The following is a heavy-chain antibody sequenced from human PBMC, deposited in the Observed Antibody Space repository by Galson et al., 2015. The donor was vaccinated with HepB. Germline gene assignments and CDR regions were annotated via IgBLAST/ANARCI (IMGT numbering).Heavy chain of an antibody. CDR3: SRQAHATYSSGWSDY. Sequence: QSGAEVKKPGESLRISCKGSGFRFTSYWITWVRQMPGKGLEWMGRIDPVDSHTNYSPSFQGLVTISADKSISTAYLQWSSLKASDTAIYYCSRQAHATYSSGWSDYWGQGTLVTVSS. V-gene: IGHV5-10-1*01. D-gene: IGHD6-19*01. J-gene: IGHJ4*02. CDR2: IDPVDSHT. CDR1: GFRFTSYW.